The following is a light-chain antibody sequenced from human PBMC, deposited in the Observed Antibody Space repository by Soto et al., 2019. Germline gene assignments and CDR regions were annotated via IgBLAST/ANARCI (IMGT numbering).Light chain of an antibody. CDR1: SSNIGSNY. Sequence: QSVLTQPPSASGTPGQRVTISCSGSSSNIGSNYVYWYQQLPGTAPKLLIYRNNQRPSGGPDRFPGSKSGTSASLAISGLRSEDEADYYCAAWDDSLSVVFGGGTKLTVL. CDR2: RNN. CDR3: AAWDDSLSVV. J-gene: IGLJ2*01. V-gene: IGLV1-47*01.